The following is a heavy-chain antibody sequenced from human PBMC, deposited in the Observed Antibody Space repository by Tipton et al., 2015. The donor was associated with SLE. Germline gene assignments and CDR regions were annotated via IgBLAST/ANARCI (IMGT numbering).Heavy chain of an antibody. CDR1: GGSFSGYF. D-gene: IGHD6-19*01. CDR2: INHSGST. V-gene: IGHV4-34*01. J-gene: IGHJ2*01. CDR3: ARRTVGYFDL. Sequence: TLSLTCAVYGGSFSGYFWSWIRQPPGKGLEWIGEINHSGSTNYNPSLKSRGTISVDTSKNRFSLKLSSVTAADAAVYYCARRTVGYFDLWGRGTLVTVSS.